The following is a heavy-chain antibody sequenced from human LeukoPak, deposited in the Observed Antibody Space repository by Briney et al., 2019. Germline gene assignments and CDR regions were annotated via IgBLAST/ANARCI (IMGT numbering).Heavy chain of an antibody. Sequence: NTSETLSLTCTVSGGSIRGHWWTWVRQPPGRGLEWIGDAFYTGSINYSPPLKSRLTLSLDTSRNLFSLDLRSVTAADTAIYYCARRNTADASIDFWGQGTLVSASS. J-gene: IGHJ4*02. CDR3: ARRNTADASIDF. D-gene: IGHD4-17*01. CDR2: AFYTGSI. CDR1: GGSIRGHW. V-gene: IGHV4-59*08.